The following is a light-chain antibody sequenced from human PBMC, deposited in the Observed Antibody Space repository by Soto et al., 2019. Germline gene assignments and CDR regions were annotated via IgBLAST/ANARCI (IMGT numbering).Light chain of an antibody. J-gene: IGKJ3*01. CDR3: QQYNSYPFT. Sequence: DIQMTHSPSTLSASVGDRVTITCRASQSISSWLAWYQQKPGKAPKLLIYKASSLESGVPSRFSGSGSGTEFTVTISSLQPDDFATYYCQQYNSYPFTFGPGTKVDIK. CDR1: QSISSW. V-gene: IGKV1-5*03. CDR2: KAS.